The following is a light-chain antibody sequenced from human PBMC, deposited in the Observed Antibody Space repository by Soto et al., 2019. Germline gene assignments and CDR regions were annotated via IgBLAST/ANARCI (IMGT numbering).Light chain of an antibody. J-gene: IGKJ1*01. CDR1: QSVSNNY. CDR2: GAS. Sequence: EIVLRQCPGTRSLSPGERATLSCRASQSVSNNYLAWYQQKPGQAPRLLIYGASNRATGIPDRFSGSGSGTFFTLTISRLDPEFFAVDYCQQYGSSGTFGQGTKVDIK. V-gene: IGKV3-20*01. CDR3: QQYGSSGT.